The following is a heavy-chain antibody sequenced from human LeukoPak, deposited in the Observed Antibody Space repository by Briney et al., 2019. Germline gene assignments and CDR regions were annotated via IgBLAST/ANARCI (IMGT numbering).Heavy chain of an antibody. CDR2: INHSGST. V-gene: IGHV4-34*01. Sequence: SETLFLNCAVYGGSFSGYYWSWIRQPPGKGLEWIGEINHSGSTNYNPSLKSRVTISVDTSKNQFSLKLSSVTAADRAVYYCARVHRGYSYGHEDYWGQGTLVTVSS. D-gene: IGHD5-18*01. CDR3: ARVHRGYSYGHEDY. CDR1: GGSFSGYY. J-gene: IGHJ4*02.